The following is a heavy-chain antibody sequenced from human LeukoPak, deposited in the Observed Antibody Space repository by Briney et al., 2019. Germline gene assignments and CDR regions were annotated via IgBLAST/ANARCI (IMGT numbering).Heavy chain of an antibody. D-gene: IGHD2-2*01. CDR1: GFTFSSYG. Sequence: GGSLRLSCAASGFTFSSYGMHWVRQAPGKGLEWVAVISYDGSNKYYADSVKGRFTISRDNSKNTLYLQMNSLRAEDTAVYYCAKDRWGYCSSTSCHLNWFDPWGQGTLATVSS. CDR2: ISYDGSNK. J-gene: IGHJ5*02. CDR3: AKDRWGYCSSTSCHLNWFDP. V-gene: IGHV3-30*18.